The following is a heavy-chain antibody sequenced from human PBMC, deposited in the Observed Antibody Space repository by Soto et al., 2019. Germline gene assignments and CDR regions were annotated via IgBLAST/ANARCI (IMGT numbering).Heavy chain of an antibody. CDR3: AREGYDILTVDY. V-gene: IGHV1-18*01. J-gene: IGHJ4*02. CDR2: ISAYNGNT. Sequence: GPRKVSFKASCFTLSNHCISRVRKAPGQGLEWMGWISAYNGNTNYAQKLQGRVTMTTDTSTSTAYMELSSLRSEDTAVYYCAREGYDILTVDYWGQGTLVTVSS. CDR1: CFTLSNHC. D-gene: IGHD3-9*01.